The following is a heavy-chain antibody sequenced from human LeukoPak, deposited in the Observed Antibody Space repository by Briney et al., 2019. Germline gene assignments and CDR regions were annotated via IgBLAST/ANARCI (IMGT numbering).Heavy chain of an antibody. CDR1: GLTFGSYG. J-gene: IGHJ4*02. CDR3: AIRTGRIPYYFDH. CDR2: ISGSGGST. V-gene: IGHV3-23*01. D-gene: IGHD1-14*01. Sequence: AGGSLRLSCAASGLTFGSYGMGWVRQAPGKGLEWVSAISGSGGSTYCADSVKGRFTISRDNSKNTLYLQMSSLRAEDTAVYYCAIRTGRIPYYFDHWGQGTLVTVSS.